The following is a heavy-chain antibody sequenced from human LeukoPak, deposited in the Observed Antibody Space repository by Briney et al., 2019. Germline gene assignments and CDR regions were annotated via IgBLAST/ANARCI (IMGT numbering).Heavy chain of an antibody. CDR3: AKITMVRGGGGYFDY. V-gene: IGHV3-23*01. Sequence: VVSLGLSCAASGFTFSSYAMSWVRQAPGKGLEWVSAISGSGGSTYYADSVKGRFTISRDNSKNTLYPQMNSLRAEDTAVYYCAKITMVRGGGGYFDYWGQGTLVTVSS. CDR2: ISGSGGST. CDR1: GFTFSSYA. D-gene: IGHD3-10*01. J-gene: IGHJ4*02.